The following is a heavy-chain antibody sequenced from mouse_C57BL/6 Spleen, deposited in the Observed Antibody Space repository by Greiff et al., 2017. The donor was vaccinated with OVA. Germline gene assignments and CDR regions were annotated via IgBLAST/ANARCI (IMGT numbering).Heavy chain of an antibody. CDR3: ARGIYYGNYEAY. Sequence: VQLQQPGAELVKPGASVKLSCKASGYTFTSYWMHWVKQRPGQGLEWIGMIHPNSGSTNYNEKFKSKATLTVDKSSSTAYMQLSSLTSEDSAVYYCARGIYYGNYEAYWGQGTLVTVSA. V-gene: IGHV1-64*01. CDR1: GYTFTSYW. D-gene: IGHD2-1*01. J-gene: IGHJ3*01. CDR2: IHPNSGST.